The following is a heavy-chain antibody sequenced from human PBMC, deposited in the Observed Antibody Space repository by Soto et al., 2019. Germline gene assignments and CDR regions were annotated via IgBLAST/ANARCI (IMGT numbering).Heavy chain of an antibody. J-gene: IGHJ4*02. CDR3: AKGGYTFAYE. CDR2: IDGDGTST. D-gene: IGHD5-18*01. CDR1: GFTFSGYW. Sequence: PGGSLRLSCAASGFTFSGYWMYWVRQSPGKGLVWVSRIDGDGTSTGYADSVKGRFTISRDNSQNTLFLQMTSLRADDTAVYYCAKGGYTFAYEWGQGALVTVSS. V-gene: IGHV3-74*01.